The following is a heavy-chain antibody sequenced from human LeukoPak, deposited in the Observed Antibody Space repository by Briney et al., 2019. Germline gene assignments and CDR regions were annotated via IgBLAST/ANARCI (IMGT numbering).Heavy chain of an antibody. Sequence: PSETLSLTCTVSGGSISSSSYYWGWIRQPPGKGLEWIGSIYYSGSTYYNPSLKSRVTISVDTSKNQFSLKLSSVTAADTAVYYCASGGSSWYSVDYWGQGTLVTVSS. CDR2: IYYSGST. V-gene: IGHV4-39*07. D-gene: IGHD6-13*01. CDR3: ASGGSSWYSVDY. CDR1: GGSISSSSYY. J-gene: IGHJ4*02.